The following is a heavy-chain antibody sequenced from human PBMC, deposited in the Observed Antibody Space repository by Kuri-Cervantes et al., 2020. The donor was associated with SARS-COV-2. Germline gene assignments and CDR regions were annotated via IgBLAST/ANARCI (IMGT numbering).Heavy chain of an antibody. Sequence: ESLKISCAVSGGSFSGFSWSWIRQAQGKGLEWIGSIYHSGSTYYNPSLKSRVTISVDTSKNQFSLKLSSVTAADTAVYYCARANGDYQIEIDYYYYYYMDVWGKGTTVTVSS. V-gene: IGHV4-34*01. CDR3: ARANGDYQIEIDYYYYYYMDV. CDR1: GGSFSGFS. J-gene: IGHJ6*03. CDR2: IYHSGST. D-gene: IGHD4-17*01.